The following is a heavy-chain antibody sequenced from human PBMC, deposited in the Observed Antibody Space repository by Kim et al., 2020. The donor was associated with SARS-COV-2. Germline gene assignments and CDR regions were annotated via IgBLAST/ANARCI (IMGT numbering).Heavy chain of an antibody. J-gene: IGHJ3*02. Sequence: PSLKSRVTISLDTPNNHFSLKRTSVTAADTAVYYCARPVRGARHDAFDIWGQGTVVTVSS. CDR3: ARPVRGARHDAFDI. V-gene: IGHV4-39*02. D-gene: IGHD3-10*02.